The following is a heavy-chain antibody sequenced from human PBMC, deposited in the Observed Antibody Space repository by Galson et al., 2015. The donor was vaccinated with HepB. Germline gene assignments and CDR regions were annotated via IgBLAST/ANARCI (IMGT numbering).Heavy chain of an antibody. J-gene: IGHJ4*02. CDR1: GYTFSRSG. V-gene: IGHV1-18*03. CDR3: ARDPRVAVAGQFYYFDY. D-gene: IGHD6-19*01. Sequence: SVKVSCKASGYTFSRSGFSWVRQAPGQGLEWMGWISAYNGDTDYAQKFQGRVTMTTDTSTRTVYMELRSLRYDDMAVYYCARDPRVAVAGQFYYFDYWGQGTLVTVSS. CDR2: ISAYNGDT.